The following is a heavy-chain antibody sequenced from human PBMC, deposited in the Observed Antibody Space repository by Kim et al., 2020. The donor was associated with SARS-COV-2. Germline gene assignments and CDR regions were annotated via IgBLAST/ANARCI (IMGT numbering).Heavy chain of an antibody. CDR2: ISYDGSNK. V-gene: IGHV3-30*04. D-gene: IGHD3-10*01. J-gene: IGHJ4*02. CDR3: ARTGSGSYWYYFDY. Sequence: GGSLRLSCAASGFTFSSYAMHRVRQAPGKGLEWVAVISYDGSNKYYADSVKGRFTISRDNSKNTLYLQMNSLRAEDTAVYYCARTGSGSYWYYFDYWGQGTLVTVSS. CDR1: GFTFSSYA.